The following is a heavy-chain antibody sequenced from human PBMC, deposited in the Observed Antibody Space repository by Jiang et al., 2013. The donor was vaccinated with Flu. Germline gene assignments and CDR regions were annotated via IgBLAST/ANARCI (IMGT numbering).Heavy chain of an antibody. CDR2: IYWDDDK. CDR1: GFSLTRSGMG. CDR3: ARIGVYYDILTGYYNGGGFEY. V-gene: IGHV2-5*02. D-gene: IGHD3-9*01. J-gene: IGHJ4*02. Sequence: TLTLTCTFSGFSLTRSGMGVGWIRQPPGKALEWLGIIYWDDDKRYSPSLKSRLTITKGTSKNQVVLTMTNMDPVDTATYYCARIGVYYDILTGYYNGGGFEYWGQGTLVTVSS.